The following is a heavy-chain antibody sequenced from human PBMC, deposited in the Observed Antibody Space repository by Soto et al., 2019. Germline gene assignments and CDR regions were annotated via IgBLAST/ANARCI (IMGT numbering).Heavy chain of an antibody. J-gene: IGHJ4*02. V-gene: IGHV3-33*06. CDR3: AKDGDRTYCSDGNCAFFDS. CDR2: IWHDGSEK. D-gene: IGHD2-15*01. Sequence: QVHLVESGGGVVQPGGSLRLSCAASGFTFNKYGIHWVRQAPGKGLEWVAVIWHDGSEKYYADSVKDRFTISRDNSKKMVYLQMHSLRVDDTATYYCAKDGDRTYCSDGNCAFFDSWGQGALVTVSS. CDR1: GFTFNKYG.